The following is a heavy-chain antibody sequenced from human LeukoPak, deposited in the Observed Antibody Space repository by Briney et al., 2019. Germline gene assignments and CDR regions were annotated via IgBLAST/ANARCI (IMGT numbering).Heavy chain of an antibody. CDR2: ISLSGANS. CDR1: GLTFSDSA. CDR3: ARDIQLST. Sequence: GGSLRLSCAASGLTFSDSAMTWVRQAPGKGLDWVSLISLSGANSYYADSVKGRFTISRDNSKDTLFLQMNSLRAEDTAIYYCARDIQLSTWGLGTMVTVSS. V-gene: IGHV3-23*01. D-gene: IGHD5-24*01. J-gene: IGHJ3*01.